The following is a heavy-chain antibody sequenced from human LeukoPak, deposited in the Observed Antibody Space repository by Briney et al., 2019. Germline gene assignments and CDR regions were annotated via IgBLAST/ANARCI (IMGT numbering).Heavy chain of an antibody. J-gene: IGHJ4*02. CDR2: ISAYNGNT. V-gene: IGHV1-18*01. CDR1: GYTFTNYG. CDR3: AREPQDWAAAAGSFDY. Sequence: ASVKVSCKASGYTFTNYGISWVRQAPGQGLEWMGWISAYNGNTNYAQKLQGRVTMTTDTSTSTAYMELRSLRSDDTAVYYCAREPQDWAAAAGSFDYWGQGTLVTVSS. D-gene: IGHD6-13*01.